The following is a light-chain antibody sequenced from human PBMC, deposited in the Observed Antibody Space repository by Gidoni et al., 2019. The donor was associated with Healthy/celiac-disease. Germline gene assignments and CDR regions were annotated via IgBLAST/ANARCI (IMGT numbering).Light chain of an antibody. V-gene: IGKV3-15*01. CDR3: QQYNNWPPYT. J-gene: IGKJ2*01. CDR2: GAS. Sequence: EREMPQSTATLSVAPEERATLSCRASQSVSSNLAWYQQKPGQAPRLLIYGASTRATGIPASFSGSWSGTEFTLIISSLQSEDFAFYYCQQYNNWPPYTFGQGTKVEIK. CDR1: QSVSSN.